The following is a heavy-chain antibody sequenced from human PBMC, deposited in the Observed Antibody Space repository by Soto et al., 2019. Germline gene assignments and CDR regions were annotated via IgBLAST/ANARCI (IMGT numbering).Heavy chain of an antibody. CDR3: ASSTCSGSSYVSCNWDYCMDV. Sequence: EVQLLESGGGLVQPGGSLRLACAASGFTFSSYAMSWVRQAPGKGLEWVSAISGSGGSTYYADSVKGRFTISRDNSKNTMEVQMNSLRDEDTAVYYCASSTCSGSSYVSCNWDYCMDVWGQGTTVTVSS. CDR2: ISGSGGST. CDR1: GFTFSSYA. V-gene: IGHV3-23*01. D-gene: IGHD1-26*01. J-gene: IGHJ6*02.